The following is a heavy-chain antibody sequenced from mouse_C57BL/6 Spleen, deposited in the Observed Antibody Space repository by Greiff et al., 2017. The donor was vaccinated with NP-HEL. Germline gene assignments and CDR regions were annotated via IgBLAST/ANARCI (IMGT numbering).Heavy chain of an antibody. D-gene: IGHD1-1*01. CDR1: GFTFSSYA. V-gene: IGHV5-9-1*02. J-gene: IGHJ1*03. CDR2: ISSGGDYI. Sequence: EVMLVESGEGLVKPGGSLKLSCAASGFTFSSYAMSWVRQTPEKRLEWVAYISSGGDYIYYADTVKGRFTISRDNARNTLYLQMSSLKSEDTTMYYCTRCTVVAINWYFDVWGTGTTVTVSS. CDR3: TRCTVVAINWYFDV.